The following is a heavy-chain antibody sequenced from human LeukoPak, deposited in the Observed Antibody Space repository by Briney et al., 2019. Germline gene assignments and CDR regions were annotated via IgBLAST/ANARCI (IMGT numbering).Heavy chain of an antibody. J-gene: IGHJ4*02. D-gene: IGHD3-22*01. CDR3: ARDQWGFHYYDSSGYLV. Sequence: ASVKVSCKASGYTFTSYYMHWVRQAPGQGLEWMGIINPSGGSTSYAQKFQGRVTMTRDTSISTAYTELSRLRSDDTAVYYCARDQWGFHYYDSSGYLVWGQGTLVTVSS. CDR1: GYTFTSYY. CDR2: INPSGGST. V-gene: IGHV1-46*01.